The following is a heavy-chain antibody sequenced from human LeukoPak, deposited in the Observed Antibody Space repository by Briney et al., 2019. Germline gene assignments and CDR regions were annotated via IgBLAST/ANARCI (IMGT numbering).Heavy chain of an antibody. D-gene: IGHD6-25*01. CDR1: GVSITSGSYY. J-gene: IGHJ4*02. V-gene: IGHV4-39*01. Sequence: SETLSPTCAVSGVSITSGSYYWGWIRQPPGKGLEWIGSVHHSGNNHYNPSLKSRVTVSVDTSKNQFSLKVKSVSAADTAIFYCAKSRWIAAGPFDYWGQGSLVTVSS. CDR2: VHHSGNN. CDR3: AKSRWIAAGPFDY.